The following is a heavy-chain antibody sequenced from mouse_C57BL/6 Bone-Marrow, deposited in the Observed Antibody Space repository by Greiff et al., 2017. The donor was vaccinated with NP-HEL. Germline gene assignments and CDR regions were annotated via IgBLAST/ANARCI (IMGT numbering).Heavy chain of an antibody. CDR3: ARTPSYYGSSGFDY. V-gene: IGHV2-9-1*01. Sequence: VQGVESGPGLVAPSQSLSITCTVSGFSLTSYAISWVRQPPGKGLEWLGVIWTGGGTNYNSALKSRLSISKDNSKSQVFLKMNSLQTDDTARYYCARTPSYYGSSGFDYWGQGTTLTVSS. CDR2: IWTGGGT. CDR1: GFSLTSYA. J-gene: IGHJ2*01. D-gene: IGHD1-1*01.